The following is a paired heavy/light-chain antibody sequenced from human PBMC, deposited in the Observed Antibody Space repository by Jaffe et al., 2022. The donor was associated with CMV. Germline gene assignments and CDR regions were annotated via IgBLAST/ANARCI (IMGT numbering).Heavy chain of an antibody. CDR3: ASFYYYDSSVEDWYFDL. CDR2: IYYSGST. D-gene: IGHD3-22*01. Sequence: QLQLQESGPGLVKPSETLSLTCTVSGGSISSSSYYWGWIRQPPGKGLEWIGSIYYSGSTYYNPSLKSRVTISVDTSKNQFSLKLSSVTAADTAVYYCASFYYYDSSVEDWYFDLWGRGTLVTVSS. CDR1: GGSISSSSYY. V-gene: IGHV4-39*01. J-gene: IGHJ2*01.
Light chain of an antibody. Sequence: QSVLTQPPSVSGAPGQRVTISCTGSSSNIGAGYDVHWYQQLPGTAPKLLIYGNSNRPSGVPDRFSGSKSGTSASLAITGLQAEDEADYYCQSYDSSLSGCVFGTGTKVTVL. CDR2: GNS. V-gene: IGLV1-40*01. CDR1: SSNIGAGYD. CDR3: QSYDSSLSGCV. J-gene: IGLJ1*01.